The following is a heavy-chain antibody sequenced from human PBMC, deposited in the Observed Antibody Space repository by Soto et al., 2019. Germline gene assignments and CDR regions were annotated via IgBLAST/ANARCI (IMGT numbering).Heavy chain of an antibody. J-gene: IGHJ4*02. CDR2: IYYSGST. V-gene: IGHV4-59*08. D-gene: IGHD3-10*01. Sequence: QVQLQESGPGLVKPSETLSLTCTVSGGSISSYYWSWIRQPPGKGLEWIGYIYYSGSTNYNPSLKRRVTISVDTSKNHFSLKLSSVTAADTAVYYCARLTTMVRGVIDYYFDYWGQGTLVTVSS. CDR3: ARLTTMVRGVIDYYFDY. CDR1: GGSISSYY.